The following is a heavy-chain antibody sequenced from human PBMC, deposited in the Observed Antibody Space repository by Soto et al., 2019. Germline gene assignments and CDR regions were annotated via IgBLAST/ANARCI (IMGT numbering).Heavy chain of an antibody. CDR1: GFIFSSFW. V-gene: IGHV3-7*01. D-gene: IGHD3-9*01. Sequence: GGSLRLSCAASGFIFSSFWMTWVRQAPGKGLEWVANMKQDGSEKYYVDSVKGRFTISRDNAKDSLFLQMNSLTAEDTAVYYCATLRYFDSLLPGFDYWGQGTLVTVSS. CDR2: MKQDGSEK. J-gene: IGHJ4*02. CDR3: ATLRYFDSLLPGFDY.